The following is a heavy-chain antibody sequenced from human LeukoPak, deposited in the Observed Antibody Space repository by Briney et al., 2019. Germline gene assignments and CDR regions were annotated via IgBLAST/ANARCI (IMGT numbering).Heavy chain of an antibody. Sequence: SETLSLTCTVSGGSISSYYWSCIRQPPGKGLEGIGYIYYSGSTNYNPSLNSRVTISVDTSKNQFSLKLSSVTAADTAVYYRARGHRDRDYYGSGSYYIGYWGQGTLVTVSS. J-gene: IGHJ4*02. V-gene: IGHV4-59*01. CDR1: GGSISSYY. CDR2: IYYSGST. CDR3: ARGHRDRDYYGSGSYYIGY. D-gene: IGHD3-10*01.